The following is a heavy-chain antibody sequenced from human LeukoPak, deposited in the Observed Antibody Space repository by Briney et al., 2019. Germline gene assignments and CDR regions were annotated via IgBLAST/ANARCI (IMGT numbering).Heavy chain of an antibody. Sequence: ASVKVSCKASGYTFTTYDINWARQATGQGLEWMGWMSPNSGDAGYAPKFQGRVTMTRNTSITTAYMEVTNLKSEDTAVYYCARVRTYGSMSIWGQGTLVTVSS. D-gene: IGHD3-10*01. CDR2: MSPNSGDA. CDR1: GYTFTTYD. J-gene: IGHJ4*02. CDR3: ARVRTYGSMSI. V-gene: IGHV1-8*01.